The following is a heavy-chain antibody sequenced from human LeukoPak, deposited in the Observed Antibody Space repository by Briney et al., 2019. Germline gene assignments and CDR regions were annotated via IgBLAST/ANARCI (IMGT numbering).Heavy chain of an antibody. J-gene: IGHJ3*02. D-gene: IGHD3-10*01. CDR3: VLYGSGSRDAFDI. V-gene: IGHV1-2*02. CDR2: INPNSGGT. CDR1: GYTFTGYY. Sequence: ASVKVSCKASGYTFTGYYMHWLRQAPGQGREGMGWINPNSGGTNYAQKFQGRVTMTRDTSISTAYMELSRLRSDDTAVYYCVLYGSGSRDAFDIWGQGTMVTVSS.